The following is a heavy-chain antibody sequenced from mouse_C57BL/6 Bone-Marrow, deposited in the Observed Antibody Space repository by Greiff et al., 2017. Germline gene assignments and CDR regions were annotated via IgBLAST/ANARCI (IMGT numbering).Heavy chain of an antibody. D-gene: IGHD1-1*01. J-gene: IGHJ3*01. Sequence: EVMLVESGGGLVKPGGSLKLSCAASGFTFSDYGMHWVRQAPEKGLEWVAYISSGSSTIYYADTVKGRFTISRDNAKNTPFLQMTSLRSEDTAMYDCERAIYYYYGSSPWFAYWGQGTLVTVSA. V-gene: IGHV5-17*01. CDR3: ERAIYYYYGSSPWFAY. CDR1: GFTFSDYG. CDR2: ISSGSSTI.